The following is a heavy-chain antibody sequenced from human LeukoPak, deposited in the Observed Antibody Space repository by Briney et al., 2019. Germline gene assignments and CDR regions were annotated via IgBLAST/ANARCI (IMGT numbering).Heavy chain of an antibody. J-gene: IGHJ3*02. V-gene: IGHV3-74*01. CDR1: GFTFSTYW. D-gene: IGHD3-3*02. CDR3: ARESPLVLDDAFDI. Sequence: GGSLRLSCAASGFTFSTYWMHWVRQAPGKRLVWVSRINRDGSSTSYADSVKGRFTISRDNAKNTLYLQMNSLRDEDTAVYYCARESPLVLDDAFDIWGQGTMVTVSS. CDR2: INRDGSST.